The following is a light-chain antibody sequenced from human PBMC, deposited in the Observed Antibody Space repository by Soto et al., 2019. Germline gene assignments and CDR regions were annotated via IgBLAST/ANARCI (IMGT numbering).Light chain of an antibody. J-gene: IGKJ1*01. V-gene: IGKV3-15*01. CDR2: GAS. CDR1: QSGSSK. CDR3: QHYNDWPPTWT. Sequence: EIVMTQSPATRSVSPGERATLSCRASQSGSSKLDWYQQKPGQAPRVLIYGASTRATGIPARFSGSGSGTEFTLTISSLQTEDFAVYYCQHYNDWPPTWTFGQGTRVEIK.